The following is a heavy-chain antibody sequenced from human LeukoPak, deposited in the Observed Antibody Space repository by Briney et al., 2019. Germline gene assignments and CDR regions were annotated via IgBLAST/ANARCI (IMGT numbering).Heavy chain of an antibody. CDR3: VRDGEMGLDALDI. D-gene: IGHD2-8*01. CDR2: TFYRSRWYT. V-gene: IGHV6-1*01. J-gene: IGHJ3*02. CDR1: GDSFSSNGAT. Sequence: SQTFTLTCAISGDSFSSNGATWNWISQSPSRGLEWLGSTFYRSRWYTDYAPYMSGRITVNPDISRNEFSLELHSVTPEDTAVYYCVRDGEMGLDALDIWGQGTLVTVSS.